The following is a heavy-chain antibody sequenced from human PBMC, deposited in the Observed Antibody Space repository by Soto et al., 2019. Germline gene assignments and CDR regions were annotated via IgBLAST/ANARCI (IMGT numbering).Heavy chain of an antibody. J-gene: IGHJ4*02. Sequence: EVQLVESGGGLVQPGGSLRLSCATSGFTFSNYWMHWVRQVPGKGLMWVSRITPDGSYTSYADSVKGRFTISRDNAKNTLYLLMNGLRVEDTAIYYCTRDLIIVDTPGDDFDYWGQGTLVAVSS. CDR2: ITPDGSYT. V-gene: IGHV3-74*01. D-gene: IGHD5-12*01. CDR3: TRDLIIVDTPGDDFDY. CDR1: GFTFSNYW.